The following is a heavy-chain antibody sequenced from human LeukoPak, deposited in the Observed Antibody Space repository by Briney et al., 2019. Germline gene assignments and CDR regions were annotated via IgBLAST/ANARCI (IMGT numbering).Heavy chain of an antibody. J-gene: IGHJ4*02. CDR1: GFTFSSYW. Sequence: GGSLRLSCAASGFTFSSYWMHWCRQAPGKGLVWVSQINTDGTSTTYADSVKGRFTISRHNAKNTLYLQMNSLRAEDTAVYYCARGSADPYWGQGTLVTVSS. CDR3: ARGSADPY. V-gene: IGHV3-74*01. D-gene: IGHD1-26*01. CDR2: INTDGTST.